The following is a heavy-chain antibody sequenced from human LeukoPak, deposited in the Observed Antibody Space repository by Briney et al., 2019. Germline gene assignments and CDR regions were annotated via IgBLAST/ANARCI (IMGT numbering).Heavy chain of an antibody. CDR1: GGSISSGSYY. CDR3: ARLSIGYYDSSSNAFDI. D-gene: IGHD3-22*01. V-gene: IGHV4-61*02. CDR2: IYTSGST. Sequence: SETLSLTCTVSGGSISSGSYYWSWIRQPAGKGLEWIGRIYTSGSTNYNPSLNSRVTISVDTSKNQFSLKLSSVTAADTAVYYCARLSIGYYDSSSNAFDIWGQGTMVTVSS. J-gene: IGHJ3*02.